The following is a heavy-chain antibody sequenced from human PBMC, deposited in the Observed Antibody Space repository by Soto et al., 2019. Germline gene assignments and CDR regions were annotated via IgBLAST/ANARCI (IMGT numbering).Heavy chain of an antibody. CDR3: APHHSLARGVSDY. CDR2: ITGSGDLT. V-gene: IGHV3-23*01. D-gene: IGHD3-10*01. J-gene: IGHJ4*02. Sequence: EVQLLESGGGLVQPGESLRLSCAASGFPFSSFAMSWVRQAPGKGLEWVSTITGSGDLTYYADSVKGRFTISRDNSKNTLYLQMNSLRAEDTAVYSCAPHHSLARGVSDYWGQGPLVTVS. CDR1: GFPFSSFA.